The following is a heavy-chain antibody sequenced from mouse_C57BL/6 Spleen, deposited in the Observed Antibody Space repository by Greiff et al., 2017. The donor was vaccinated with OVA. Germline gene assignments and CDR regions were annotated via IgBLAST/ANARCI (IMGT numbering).Heavy chain of an antibody. Sequence: QVQLQQPGAELVKPGASVKLSCKASGYTFTSYWMHWVKQRPGQGLEWIGMIHPNSGSTNYNEKFKSKATLTVDKSSSTAYMQLSSLTSEASAVYYCARSGGNWHYFDYWGQGTTLTVSS. V-gene: IGHV1-64*01. CDR3: ARSGGNWHYFDY. J-gene: IGHJ2*01. CDR2: IHPNSGST. D-gene: IGHD2-1*01. CDR1: GYTFTSYW.